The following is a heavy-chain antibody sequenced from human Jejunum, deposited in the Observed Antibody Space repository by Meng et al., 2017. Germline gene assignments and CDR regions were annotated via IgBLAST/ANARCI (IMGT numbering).Heavy chain of an antibody. CDR2: INPNSGGT. CDR1: GYTFTGYY. CDR3: ARDRGGGSSPGY. V-gene: IGHV1-2*02. J-gene: IGHJ4*02. D-gene: IGHD1-26*01. Sequence: ASVMVSCKASGYTFTGYYMHWVRQAPGQGLEWMGWINPNSGGTNYAQKFQGRVTMTRDASISTAYMELSRLRSDDTAVYYCARDRGGGSSPGYWGQGTLVTVSS.